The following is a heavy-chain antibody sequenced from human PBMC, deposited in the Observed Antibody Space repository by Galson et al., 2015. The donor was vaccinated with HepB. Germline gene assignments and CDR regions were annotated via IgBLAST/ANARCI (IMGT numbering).Heavy chain of an antibody. D-gene: IGHD2-2*01. CDR3: ARVLTVPAAMPVYFDL. V-gene: IGHV1-2*02. Sequence: SVKVSCKASGYTFTGYYMHWVRQAPGQGLEWMGWINPNSGGTNYAQKLQGRVTMTTDTSTSTAYMELRSLRSDDTAVYYCARVLTVPAAMPVYFDLWGRGTLVTVSS. J-gene: IGHJ2*01. CDR2: INPNSGGT. CDR1: GYTFTGYY.